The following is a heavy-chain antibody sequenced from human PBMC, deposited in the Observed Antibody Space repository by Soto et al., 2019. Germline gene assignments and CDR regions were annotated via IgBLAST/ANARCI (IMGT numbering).Heavy chain of an antibody. CDR2: INPSGGST. CDR1: GYTFTSYY. Sequence: ASVKVSCKASGYTFTSYYMHWVRQAPGQGLEWMGIINPSGGSTSYAQKFQGRVTMTRYTSTSTVYMELSSLRSEDTAVYYCASVLGYSSSSNDAFDIWGQGTMVTVSS. J-gene: IGHJ3*02. CDR3: ASVLGYSSSSNDAFDI. V-gene: IGHV1-46*01. D-gene: IGHD6-6*01.